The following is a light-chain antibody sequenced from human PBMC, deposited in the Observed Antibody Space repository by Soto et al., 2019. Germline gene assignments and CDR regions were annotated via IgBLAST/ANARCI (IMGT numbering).Light chain of an antibody. CDR1: QGFSNS. CDR2: GES. J-gene: IGKJ4*01. CDR3: QKYDSAPLT. Sequence: DIQMTQSPSSLTASIGDRVTISCRASQGFSNSLAWYQQKPGEVPTLLIYGESILQSGVPSRFSGSGSGTEFTLTISCLQPEDVATYFCQKYDSAPLTFVGGTKVEIK. V-gene: IGKV1-27*01.